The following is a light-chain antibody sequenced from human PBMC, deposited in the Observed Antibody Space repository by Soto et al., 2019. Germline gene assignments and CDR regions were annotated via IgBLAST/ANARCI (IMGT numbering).Light chain of an antibody. CDR2: WAP. CDR1: QSVIHRLNNMTY. Sequence: IVMISSPASLAVTLCESATINCKSSQSVIHRLNNMTYLPWYRQKSGQPHXLLTYWAPTRQSGVPEGFGGSGSGTNFTLTITGLQPEDVAVNSCKQYLKIPPTLGGGTKVDI. J-gene: IGKJ4*01. V-gene: IGKV4-1*01. CDR3: KQYLKIPPT.